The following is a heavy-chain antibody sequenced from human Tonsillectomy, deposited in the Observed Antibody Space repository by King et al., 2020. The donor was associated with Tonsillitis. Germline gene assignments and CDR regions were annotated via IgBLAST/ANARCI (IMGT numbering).Heavy chain of an antibody. D-gene: IGHD2-2*01. Sequence: VQLVESGGGLIQPGRSLRLSCAASGFTVSSNYMSWVRQAPGKGLEWVSVIYSGGSTNYAASVKGRFTISRDNSKNTLYLQMNFLRAEDTAIYYCARVVPSANFDFWGQGTLVTVSS. J-gene: IGHJ4*02. CDR2: IYSGGST. V-gene: IGHV3-53*01. CDR3: ARVVPSANFDF. CDR1: GFTVSSNY.